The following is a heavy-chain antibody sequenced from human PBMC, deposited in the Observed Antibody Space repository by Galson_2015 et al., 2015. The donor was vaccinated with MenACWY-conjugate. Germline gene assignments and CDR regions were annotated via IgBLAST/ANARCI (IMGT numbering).Heavy chain of an antibody. J-gene: IGHJ4*02. V-gene: IGHV3-7*03. CDR3: ASQTWTGYFDS. CDR2: IKQDGSEK. Sequence: SLRLSCAASGLTFSNYWMSWVRQAPGKGLEWVANIKQDGSEKYYVDSVKGRFTISRDNAKNSLYLQMNSLRAEDTAMYYCASQTWTGYFDSWGQGILVTVSS. D-gene: IGHD3/OR15-3a*01. CDR1: GLTFSNYW.